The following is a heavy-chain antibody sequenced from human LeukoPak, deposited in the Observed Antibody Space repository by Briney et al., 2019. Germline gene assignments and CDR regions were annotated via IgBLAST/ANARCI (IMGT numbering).Heavy chain of an antibody. D-gene: IGHD3-3*01. Sequence: PGGSLRLSCAAPGFTFSSYSMNWVRQAPGKGLEWVSYISSSSSTIYYADSVKGRFTISRDNAKNSLYLQMNSLRAEDTAVYYCAREHYDFWRGRNNWFDPWGQGTLVTVSS. CDR1: GFTFSSYS. CDR2: ISSSSSTI. V-gene: IGHV3-48*01. CDR3: AREHYDFWRGRNNWFDP. J-gene: IGHJ5*02.